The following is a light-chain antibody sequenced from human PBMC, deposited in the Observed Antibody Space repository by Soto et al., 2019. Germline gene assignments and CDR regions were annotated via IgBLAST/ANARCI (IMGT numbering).Light chain of an antibody. CDR2: GAS. CDR3: QQHGSSPSIT. J-gene: IGKJ5*01. Sequence: EIVLTQSPGTLSLSPGERATLSCRASQSVSSSYLAWYQQKPGQAPRLLIYGASSRATGIPDRFSCSGSGTDFTLTISRLEPQDFAVYYCQQHGSSPSITFGQGTRLEIK. V-gene: IGKV3-20*01. CDR1: QSVSSSY.